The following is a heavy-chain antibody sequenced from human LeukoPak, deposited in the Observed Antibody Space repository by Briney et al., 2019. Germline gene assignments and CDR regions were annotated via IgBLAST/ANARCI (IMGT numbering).Heavy chain of an antibody. D-gene: IGHD3-22*01. V-gene: IGHV3-23*01. CDR2: ISGSGTST. J-gene: IGHJ4*02. Sequence: GGSLRLSCAASGFAFSNYATSWVRQAPGKGLEWDSAISGSGTSTYYADSVKGRFTISRDNSKNTLYLQMNSLTAEDTALYYCAKIYYYDTDGRYYFDYWGQGTLVTVSS. CDR1: GFAFSNYA. CDR3: AKIYYYDTDGRYYFDY.